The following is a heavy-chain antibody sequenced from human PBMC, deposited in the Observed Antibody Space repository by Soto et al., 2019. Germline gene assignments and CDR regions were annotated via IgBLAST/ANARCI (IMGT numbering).Heavy chain of an antibody. CDR1: GFTFSSYA. CDR2: ISGIGGST. D-gene: IGHD3-3*01. Sequence: EVQLLESGGGLVQPGGSLRLSCAASGFTFSSYAMSWVRQAPGKGLEWVSAISGIGGSTYYADSVKGRFTISRDNSKNTLYLQMNSLRAEDTAVYYCARHYYDFWSGYKYNWFDPWGQGTLVTVSS. J-gene: IGHJ5*02. V-gene: IGHV3-23*01. CDR3: ARHYYDFWSGYKYNWFDP.